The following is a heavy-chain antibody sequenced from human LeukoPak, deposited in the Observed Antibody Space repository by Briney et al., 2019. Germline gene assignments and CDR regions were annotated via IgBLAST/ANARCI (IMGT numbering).Heavy chain of an antibody. D-gene: IGHD3-22*01. CDR2: INSSGRTI. Sequence: GGTLRLSCAASGFTFSSYEMNWVRQAPGKGLEWVSYINSSGRTIYYADTVKGRFTISRDNAKNSLYLQMNSLRAEDTAVYYCARDPPYYYDSSGYEGGDYWGQGTLVTVSS. CDR1: GFTFSSYE. V-gene: IGHV3-48*03. J-gene: IGHJ4*02. CDR3: ARDPPYYYDSSGYEGGDY.